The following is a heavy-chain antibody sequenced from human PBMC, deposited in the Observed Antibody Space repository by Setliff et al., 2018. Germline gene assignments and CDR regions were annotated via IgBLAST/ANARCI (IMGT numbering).Heavy chain of an antibody. Sequence: GGSLRLSCAASGFTVSYFSMHWVRHDPVKGLDWVSTRSDHGSNEFYADSVKGRFTIFRDNSKNTLYLQMNSLRAEDTAVYYCARDGHNVYYFDYWGLGTLVTVSS. CDR3: ARDGHNVYYFDY. D-gene: IGHD1-1*01. V-gene: IGHV3-30*03. CDR2: RSDHGSNE. J-gene: IGHJ4*02. CDR1: GFTVSYFS.